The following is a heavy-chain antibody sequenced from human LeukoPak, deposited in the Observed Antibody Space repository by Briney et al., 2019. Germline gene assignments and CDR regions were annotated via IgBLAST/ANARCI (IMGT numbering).Heavy chain of an antibody. CDR3: AKGVSSSVNY. CDR2: IIPILGIA. J-gene: IGHJ4*02. V-gene: IGHV1-69*04. D-gene: IGHD6-13*01. CDR1: GGTFSSYA. Sequence: EASVKVSCKASGGTFSSYAISWVRQAPGQGLEWMGRIIPILGIANYAQKFQGRVTITADKSTSTAYMELSSLRAEDTAVYYCAKGVSSSVNYWGQGTLVTVSS.